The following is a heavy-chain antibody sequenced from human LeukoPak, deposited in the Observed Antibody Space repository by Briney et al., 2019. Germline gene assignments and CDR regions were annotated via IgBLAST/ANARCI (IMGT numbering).Heavy chain of an antibody. CDR2: IYYSGST. CDR3: ARGSKKQQLGY. D-gene: IGHD6-13*01. CDR1: GGSISSYY. V-gene: IGHV4-59*01. Sequence: PSETLSLTCTVSGGSISSYYRSWIRQPPGKGLEWIGYIYYSGSTNYNPSLKSRVTISVDTSKNQFSLKLSSVTAADTAVYYCARGSKKQQLGYWGQGTLVTVSS. J-gene: IGHJ4*02.